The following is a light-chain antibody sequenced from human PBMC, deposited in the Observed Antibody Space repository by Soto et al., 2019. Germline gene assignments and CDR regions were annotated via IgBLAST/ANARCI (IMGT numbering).Light chain of an antibody. CDR3: QQYYDTLPLT. J-gene: IGKJ4*01. V-gene: IGKV4-1*01. CDR2: WAS. CDR1: QSVLYNSNNKNY. Sequence: DIVMTQSPDSLAVSLGERATVNCKSSQSVLYNSNNKNYLAWYQHKPGQPPKLLVYWASTRESGVPDRFSGSGSGTDFTLTISSLQAEDVAVYYCQQYYDTLPLTFGGGTRVEIK.